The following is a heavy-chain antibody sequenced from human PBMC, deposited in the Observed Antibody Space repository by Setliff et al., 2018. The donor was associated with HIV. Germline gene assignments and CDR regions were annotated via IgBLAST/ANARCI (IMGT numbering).Heavy chain of an antibody. CDR1: GYSFSSYW. CDR2: IYPGDSDT. Sequence: GESLTISCKGSGYSFSSYWIGWVRQMPGKGLEWMGIIYPGDSDTRYSPSFKGQVTISADKSTSTAYLQWSSLKASDTAIYYCARPTNYYYGMDVWGQGTTVTVSS. CDR3: ARPTNYYYGMDV. J-gene: IGHJ6*02. V-gene: IGHV5-51*01.